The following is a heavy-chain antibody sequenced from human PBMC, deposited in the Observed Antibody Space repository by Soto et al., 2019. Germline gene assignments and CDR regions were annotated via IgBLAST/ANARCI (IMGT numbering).Heavy chain of an antibody. CDR3: ARGEWAPRFDY. D-gene: IGHD2-8*01. V-gene: IGHV4-34*01. CDR2: INHSGRT. J-gene: IGHJ4*02. CDR1: GGSFSGYY. Sequence: SETLSLTCAVYGGSFSGYYWSWIRQPPGKGLEWIGEINHSGRTNYNPSLKSRVTMSVDTSKNQFSLKLTSVTAADTAVYYCARGEWAPRFDYWGQGPLVTVSS.